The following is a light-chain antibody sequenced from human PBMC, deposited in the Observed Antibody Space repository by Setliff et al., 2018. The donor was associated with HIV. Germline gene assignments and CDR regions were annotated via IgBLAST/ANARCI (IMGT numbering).Light chain of an antibody. Sequence: QSALTQPASVSGSPGQSITISCAGTSSDIGDYNYVSWYQQYPGKVPKLMIYEVSYRPSGVSNRFSGSKSGNPASLTISVLQAEDEADYFCSSFTNSRTYVFGPGTKVTVL. J-gene: IGLJ1*01. V-gene: IGLV2-14*01. CDR1: SSDIGDYNY. CDR3: SSFTNSRTYV. CDR2: EVS.